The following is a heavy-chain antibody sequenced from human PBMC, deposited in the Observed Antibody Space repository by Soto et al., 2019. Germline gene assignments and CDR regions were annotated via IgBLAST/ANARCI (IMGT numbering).Heavy chain of an antibody. CDR1: GFSLSTSGVG. V-gene: IGHV2-5*02. D-gene: IGHD1-1*01. CDR3: VRQDWNNNTCGFDL. CDR2: IYWDDDK. J-gene: IGHJ2*01. Sequence: QITVKESGPKLVKPSQTLTLTCAFSGFSLSTSGVGVGWVRQPPGKAPEWLALIYWDDDKRYRPSLKSRLSITKYTSKDKVVFTMTNMDPVDTATDFCVRQDWNNNTCGFDLWGRGTLVTVSS.